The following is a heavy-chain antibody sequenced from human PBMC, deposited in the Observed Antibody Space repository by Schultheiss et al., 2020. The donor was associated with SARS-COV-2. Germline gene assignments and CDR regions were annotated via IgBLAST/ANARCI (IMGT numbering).Heavy chain of an antibody. Sequence: GGSLRLSCAASGFTFSSYAMSWVRQAPGKGLEWVSAISGSGGSTYYADSVKGRFTISRDNAKNSLYLQMNSLRAEDTAVYYCASIAAAGTFDYWGQGTLVTVSS. CDR1: GFTFSSYA. J-gene: IGHJ4*02. V-gene: IGHV3-23*01. CDR3: ASIAAAGTFDY. CDR2: ISGSGGST. D-gene: IGHD6-13*01.